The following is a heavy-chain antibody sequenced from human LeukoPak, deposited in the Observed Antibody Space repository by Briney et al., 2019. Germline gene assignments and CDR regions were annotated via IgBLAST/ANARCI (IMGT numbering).Heavy chain of an antibody. J-gene: IGHJ4*02. V-gene: IGHV5-51*01. CDR2: IYPGDSDT. CDR1: GYSFTSYW. CDR3: ARETYYYDSSGYSLSANYFDY. D-gene: IGHD3-22*01. Sequence: GESLKISCKGSGYSFTSYWIGWVRQMPGKGLEWMGIIYPGDSDTRYSPSFQGQVTISADKSISTAYLQWSSLKASDTAMYHCARETYYYDSSGYSLSANYFDYWGQGTLVTVSS.